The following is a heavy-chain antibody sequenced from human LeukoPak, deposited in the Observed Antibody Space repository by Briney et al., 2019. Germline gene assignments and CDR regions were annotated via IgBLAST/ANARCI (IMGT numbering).Heavy chain of an antibody. D-gene: IGHD5-24*01. CDR3: ARGGRDGYTLYPLDY. J-gene: IGHJ4*02. Sequence: SETLSLTCTVSGGSISSYYWSWIRQPPGKGLEWIGYIYYSGSTNYNPSLKSRVTISVDTSRNQLSLKLRSVTAADTAVYYCARGGRDGYTLYPLDYWGQGTLVTVSS. V-gene: IGHV4-59*08. CDR2: IYYSGST. CDR1: GGSISSYY.